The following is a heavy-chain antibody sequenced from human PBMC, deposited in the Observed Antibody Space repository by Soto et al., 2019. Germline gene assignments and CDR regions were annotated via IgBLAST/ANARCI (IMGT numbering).Heavy chain of an antibody. Sequence: QVQLVQSGAEVKKPGASVKVSCKASGYTFTSYGISWVRQAPGQGLEWMGWISAYNGNTNYAQKLQVRVTMTTDTTKSTDYMELRSLSSDDTAVYYCAREEGYSIPAFDYGGQGTLVTVSS. D-gene: IGHD4-4*01. CDR1: GYTFTSYG. CDR3: AREEGYSIPAFDY. CDR2: ISAYNGNT. V-gene: IGHV1-18*01. J-gene: IGHJ4*02.